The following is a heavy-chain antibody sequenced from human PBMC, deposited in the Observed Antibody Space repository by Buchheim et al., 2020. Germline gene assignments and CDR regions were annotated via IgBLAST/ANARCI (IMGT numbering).Heavy chain of an antibody. CDR1: GGSISNSDSYY. Sequence: QRQLQESGPGLVKPSETLSLTCTVSGGSISNSDSYYWGWIRQPPGKGLEWIGSIYYGGSTYYNPSLKSRVTISVDTSKNQFSLKLSSVTAADTAVYYCARASGREAAAGSRRWSHYYYYMDVWGKGTT. CDR3: ARASGREAAAGSRRWSHYYYYMDV. CDR2: IYYGGST. J-gene: IGHJ6*03. D-gene: IGHD6-13*01. V-gene: IGHV4-39*07.